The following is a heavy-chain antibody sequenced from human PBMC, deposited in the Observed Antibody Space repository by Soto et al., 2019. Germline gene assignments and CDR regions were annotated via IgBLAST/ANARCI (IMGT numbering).Heavy chain of an antibody. CDR1: GGTFSSYA. Sequence: ASVKVSCKASGGTFSSYAISWVRQAPGQGLEWMGRIIPFIGTANYAQKFQGRVTITADESTSTAYMELTSLRSEDTAVYYCAREGYSSSWYFGGNWFDPWGQGTLVTVSS. CDR2: IIPFIGTA. V-gene: IGHV1-69*11. CDR3: AREGYSSSWYFGGNWFDP. D-gene: IGHD6-13*01. J-gene: IGHJ5*02.